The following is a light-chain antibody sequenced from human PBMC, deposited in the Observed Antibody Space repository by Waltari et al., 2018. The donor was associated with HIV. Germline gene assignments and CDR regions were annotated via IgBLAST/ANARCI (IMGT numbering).Light chain of an antibody. CDR2: DVK. CDR1: RSDIGDYNY. CDR3: CSYTSGSTHV. Sequence: QSALTQPASLSGSPGQSITISCSGFRSDIGDYNYVSWYQQYQGKVPKLIIYDVKYRPSGVSNRFPGSKSDSAAFLNISGLQTEDEAVYHCCSYTSGSTHVFGTGTEVTVL. V-gene: IGLV2-14*03. J-gene: IGLJ1*01.